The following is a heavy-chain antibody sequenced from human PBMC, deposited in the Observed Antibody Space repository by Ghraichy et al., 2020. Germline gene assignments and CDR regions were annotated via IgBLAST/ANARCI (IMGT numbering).Heavy chain of an antibody. V-gene: IGHV3-23*01. CDR2: IINNGVDT. J-gene: IGHJ4*02. CDR3: AKATLAGSFRGATCYAFDQ. CDR1: GFTFSSYA. D-gene: IGHD2-2*01. Sequence: GGSLRLSCEASGFTFSSYAMNWVRQAPGQGREWVSSIINNGVDTYYAKSVKGRFTISRDNSKNTLYLQMNSLRAEDTAIYYCAKATLAGSFRGATCYAFDQWGQGTLVTVPS.